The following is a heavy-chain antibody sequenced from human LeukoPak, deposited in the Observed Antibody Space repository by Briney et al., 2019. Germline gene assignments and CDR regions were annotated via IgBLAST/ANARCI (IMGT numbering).Heavy chain of an antibody. Sequence: SVKVSCKASGGTFSSYAISWVRQAPGQGLERMGGIIPIFGTANYAQKFQGRVTITADESTSTAYMELSSLRSEDTAVYYCARDGMYYDFWSGYYTPGEFYYYYYGTDVWGQGTTVTVSS. V-gene: IGHV1-69*13. CDR2: IIPIFGTA. CDR3: ARDGMYYDFWSGYYTPGEFYYYYYGTDV. J-gene: IGHJ6*02. D-gene: IGHD3-3*01. CDR1: GGTFSSYA.